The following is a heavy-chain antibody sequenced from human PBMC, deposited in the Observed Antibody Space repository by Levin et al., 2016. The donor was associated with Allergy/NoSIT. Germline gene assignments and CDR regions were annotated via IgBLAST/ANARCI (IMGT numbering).Heavy chain of an antibody. V-gene: IGHV4-34*01. J-gene: IGHJ6*02. CDR3: ARVRAALVRGARYYDYAMDV. Sequence: WIRQPPGKGLEWIGEINHSGSTTDNPSLRSRLTISVDTSKSQFSLKLSSVTAADTAVYYCARVRAALVRGARYYDYAMDVWGQGTTVTVSS. D-gene: IGHD3-10*01. CDR2: INHSGST.